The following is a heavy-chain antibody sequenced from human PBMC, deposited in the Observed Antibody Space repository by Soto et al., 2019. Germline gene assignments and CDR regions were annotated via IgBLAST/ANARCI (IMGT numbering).Heavy chain of an antibody. V-gene: IGHV1-69*13. D-gene: IGHD3-22*01. CDR3: AREWSYDSSGPLSY. CDR2: IIPIFGTA. J-gene: IGHJ4*02. Sequence: SVKVSCKASGGTFSSYAISWVRQAPGQGLEWMGGIIPIFGTANYAQKFQGRATITADESTSTAYMELSSLRSEDTAVYYCAREWSYDSSGPLSYWGQGTLVTVSS. CDR1: GGTFSSYA.